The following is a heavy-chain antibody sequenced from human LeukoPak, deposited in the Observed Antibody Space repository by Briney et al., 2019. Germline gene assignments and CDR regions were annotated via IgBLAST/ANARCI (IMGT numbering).Heavy chain of an antibody. Sequence: ASVKVSCKASGYTFTGYFIHWVRRAPGQRLEWMGWINCNTGDTDYAQIFQGRITMTRDTSIATAFLDLSRLTFDDTAVYYCARRFRDSSSYDLDYWGQGTLVTVSS. J-gene: IGHJ4*02. CDR1: GYTFTGYF. D-gene: IGHD6-6*01. CDR2: INCNTGDT. CDR3: ARRFRDSSSYDLDY. V-gene: IGHV1-2*02.